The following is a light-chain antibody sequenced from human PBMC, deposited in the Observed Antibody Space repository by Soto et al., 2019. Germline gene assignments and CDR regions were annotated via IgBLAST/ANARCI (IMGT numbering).Light chain of an antibody. CDR2: AAS. CDR3: QQSYSTPPWT. CDR1: QSISSY. Sequence: DIQMTPSPSSLSASVLYRVTITCRSSQSISSYLNWYQQKPGKAPKLLIYAASSLQSGVPSRFSGSGSGTDFTLTISSLQPEDFATYYCQQSYSTPPWTFGQGTKVDIK. V-gene: IGKV1-39*01. J-gene: IGKJ1*01.